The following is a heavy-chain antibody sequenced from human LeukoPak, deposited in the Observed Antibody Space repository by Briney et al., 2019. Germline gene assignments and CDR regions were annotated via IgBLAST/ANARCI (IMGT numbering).Heavy chain of an antibody. CDR3: ATVSRGYSYGSTYWYFDL. D-gene: IGHD5-18*01. CDR2: ISAYNGNT. CDR1: GYTFTSYG. Sequence: ASVKVSFKASGYTFTSYGISWVRQAPGQGLEWMGWISAYNGNTNYAQKFQGRVTMTEDTSTDTAYMELSSLRSEDTAVYYCATVSRGYSYGSTYWYFDLWGRGTLVTVSS. V-gene: IGHV1-18*01. J-gene: IGHJ2*01.